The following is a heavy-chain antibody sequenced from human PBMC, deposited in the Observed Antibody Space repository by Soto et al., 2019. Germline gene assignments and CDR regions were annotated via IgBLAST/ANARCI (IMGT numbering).Heavy chain of an antibody. D-gene: IGHD3-22*01. V-gene: IGHV1-18*01. CDR3: ARGDHYDGSGNYPGDY. CDR2: IGAYNGNR. CDR1: GYTFINYG. Sequence: ASVKVSWKASGYTFINYGLSWVRQAPGQGLEWIGWIGAYNGNRKFAQKFQGRVTMTTDTSTNTAYMELRSLRFDDTALYYCARGDHYDGSGNYPGDYWGQGTLVTVSS. J-gene: IGHJ4*02.